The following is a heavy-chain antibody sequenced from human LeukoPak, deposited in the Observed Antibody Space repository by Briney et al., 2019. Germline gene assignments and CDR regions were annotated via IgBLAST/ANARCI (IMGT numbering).Heavy chain of an antibody. Sequence: GGFLRLSCAASGFTVSSNYMSWVRQAPGKGLEWVSVIYRGGSTYYADSVKGRFTISRDNSKNTLYLQMNSLRAEDTAVYYCARDRDGYGYYFDYWGQGTLVTVSS. CDR2: IYRGGST. CDR3: ARDRDGYGYYFDY. D-gene: IGHD5-24*01. J-gene: IGHJ4*02. CDR1: GFTVSSNY. V-gene: IGHV3-53*01.